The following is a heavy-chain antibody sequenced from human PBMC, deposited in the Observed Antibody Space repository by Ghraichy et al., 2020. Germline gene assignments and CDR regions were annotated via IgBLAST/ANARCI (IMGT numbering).Heavy chain of an antibody. CDR3: ARMGRDGYNLDY. CDR1: GFSLSTSGMC. J-gene: IGHJ4*02. Sequence: TLSLTCTFSGFSLSTSGMCVSWIRQPPGKALEWLARIDWDDDKYYSTSLKTRLTISKDTSKNQVVLTMTNMDPVDTATYYCARMGRDGYNLDYWGQGTLVTVSS. CDR2: IDWDDDK. V-gene: IGHV2-70*11. D-gene: IGHD5-24*01.